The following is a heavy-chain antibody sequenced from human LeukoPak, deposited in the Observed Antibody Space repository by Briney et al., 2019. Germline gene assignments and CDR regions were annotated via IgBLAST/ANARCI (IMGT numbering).Heavy chain of an antibody. CDR1: GFTFSSYS. V-gene: IGHV3-48*01. Sequence: GESLRLSCAASGFTFSSYSMNWVRQAPGKGHDLVSYISSASNTIYYADSVKGRFTISRDNAKNSLYLQMNSLRAEDTAMYYCARDGWFGDYNWFDPWGQGTLVTVSS. CDR2: ISSASNTI. J-gene: IGHJ5*02. CDR3: ARDGWFGDYNWFDP. D-gene: IGHD3-10*01.